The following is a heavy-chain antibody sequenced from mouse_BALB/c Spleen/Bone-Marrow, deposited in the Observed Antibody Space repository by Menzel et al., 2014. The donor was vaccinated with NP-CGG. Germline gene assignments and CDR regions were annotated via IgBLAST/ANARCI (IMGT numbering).Heavy chain of an antibody. CDR2: ISYSGST. D-gene: IGHD1-1*01. CDR3: ARGGGSSYNYAMDY. Sequence: EVQVVESGPSLVKPSQTLSLTCSVTGDSIXSGYWNWIRKFPGNKLEYMGYISYSGSTYYNPSLKSRISITRDTSKNEYYLQLNSVTTEDTATYYCARGGGSSYNYAMDYWGQGTSVTVSS. J-gene: IGHJ4*01. CDR1: GDSIXSGY. V-gene: IGHV3-8*02.